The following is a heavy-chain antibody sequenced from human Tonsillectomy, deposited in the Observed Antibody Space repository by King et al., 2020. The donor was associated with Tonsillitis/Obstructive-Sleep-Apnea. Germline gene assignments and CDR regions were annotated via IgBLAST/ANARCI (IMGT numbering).Heavy chain of an antibody. D-gene: IGHD2-15*01. CDR1: GFTFRDYA. Sequence: VQLVESGGGLVQPGGSLRLSCAASGFTFRDYAFSWVRQAPGKGLEWVSVVTGSGGSTHYADSVKGRFTISSDNSNNTVYLQMNSLRAEATAVYYCAKDRQARRGYCSGGSCYHDAFDMWGQGTRVTVSS. CDR3: AKDRQARRGYCSGGSCYHDAFDM. CDR2: VTGSGGST. J-gene: IGHJ3*02. V-gene: IGHV3-23*04.